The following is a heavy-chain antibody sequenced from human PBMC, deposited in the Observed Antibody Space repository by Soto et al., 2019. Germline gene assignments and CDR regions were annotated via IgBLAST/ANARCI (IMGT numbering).Heavy chain of an antibody. CDR2: TSYDGSNK. V-gene: IGHV3-30*19. CDR1: GFTFRSYV. D-gene: IGHD3-16*01. CDR3: ARWGTTGGLDV. Sequence: QVQLVESGGGVVQPGTSLRVSCVASGFTFRSYVIHWVRQAPGKGLEWVALTSYDGSNKYYGDSVRGRFTISRDNSRNTVDLQMDSLRVEDTALYYCARWGTTGGLDVWDQGTLVSVSS. J-gene: IGHJ1*01.